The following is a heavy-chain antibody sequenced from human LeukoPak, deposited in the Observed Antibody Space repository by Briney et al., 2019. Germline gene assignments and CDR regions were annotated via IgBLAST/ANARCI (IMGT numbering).Heavy chain of an antibody. Sequence: ASVKVSCKASGYIFTSYGITWVRQAPGQGLEWMGWISAYNGNTNYAQKFQGRVTMTTDTSTSTAYMELRSLRSDDTAVYYCARVVAAAGGNWFDPWGQGPLVTVSS. J-gene: IGHJ5*02. CDR1: GYIFTSYG. V-gene: IGHV1-18*01. CDR2: ISAYNGNT. CDR3: ARVVAAAGGNWFDP. D-gene: IGHD6-13*01.